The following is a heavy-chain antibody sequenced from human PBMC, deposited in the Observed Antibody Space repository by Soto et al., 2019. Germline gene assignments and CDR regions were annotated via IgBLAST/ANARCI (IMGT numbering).Heavy chain of an antibody. V-gene: IGHV4-39*01. Sequence: QLQLQESGPGLVKPSETLSLTCTVSGGSISSSSYYWGWIRQPPGKGLEWIGSIYYSGSTYYNPSLKSRVTISVDSSKNQFSLKLSSVTAADTAVYYCARGDYGDYVGWFDPWGQGTLVTVSS. CDR1: GGSISSSSYY. CDR2: IYYSGST. J-gene: IGHJ5*02. CDR3: ARGDYGDYVGWFDP. D-gene: IGHD4-17*01.